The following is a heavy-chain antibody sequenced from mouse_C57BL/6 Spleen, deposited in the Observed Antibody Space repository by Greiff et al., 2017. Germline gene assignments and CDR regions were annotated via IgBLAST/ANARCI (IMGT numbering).Heavy chain of an antibody. D-gene: IGHD1-1*01. CDR3: ARDRTTVVADGWYFDV. CDR2: ISDGGSYT. CDR1: GFTFSSYA. J-gene: IGHJ1*03. V-gene: IGHV5-4*01. Sequence: EVMLVESGGGLVKPGGSLKLSCAASGFTFSSYAMSWVRQTPEKRLEWVATISDGGSYTYYPDNVKGRFTISRDNAKNNLYLQMSHLKSEDTAMYYCARDRTTVVADGWYFDVWGTGTTVTVSS.